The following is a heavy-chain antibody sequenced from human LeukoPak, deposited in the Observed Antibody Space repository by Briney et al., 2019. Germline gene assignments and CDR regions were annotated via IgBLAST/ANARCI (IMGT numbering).Heavy chain of an antibody. V-gene: IGHV3-23*01. CDR3: AKSPLPLDAFDI. Sequence: EWFSSITSTSGSIYYADSVKGRFTISRDNSKNTLYLQMNSLRAEDTAVYYCAKSPLPLDAFDIWGQGTMVTVSS. D-gene: IGHD5/OR15-5a*01. CDR2: ITSTSGSI. J-gene: IGHJ3*02.